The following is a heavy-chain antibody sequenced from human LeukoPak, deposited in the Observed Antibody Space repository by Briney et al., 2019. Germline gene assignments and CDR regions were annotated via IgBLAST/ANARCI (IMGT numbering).Heavy chain of an antibody. J-gene: IGHJ4*02. CDR1: GFTFNNYG. Sequence: GGSLRLSCAASGFTFNNYGMHWVRQAPGKGLEWVAIISYDGTNEYYADSVKGRFTISRDNSKNTLHLQMNSLRAEDAATYYCAKAYCSSSSCYPTYWGQGTLVTVSS. CDR2: ISYDGTNE. V-gene: IGHV3-30*18. D-gene: IGHD2-2*01. CDR3: AKAYCSSSSCYPTY.